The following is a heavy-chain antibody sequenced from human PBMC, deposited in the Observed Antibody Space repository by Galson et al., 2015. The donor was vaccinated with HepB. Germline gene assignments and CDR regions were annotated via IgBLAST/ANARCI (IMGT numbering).Heavy chain of an antibody. CDR1: GFTFNNYA. V-gene: IGHV3-23*01. Sequence: SLRLSCAVSGFTFNNYAMAWVRQAPGKGLEWVSTVSGNGDDTFHADSVNGRFTISRDNSKNTLYLQMNSLRADDTAVYHCGKGGYGAGWGYDSWGQGALVTVSS. D-gene: IGHD4/OR15-4a*01. CDR2: VSGNGDDT. CDR3: GKGGYGAGWGYDS. J-gene: IGHJ4*02.